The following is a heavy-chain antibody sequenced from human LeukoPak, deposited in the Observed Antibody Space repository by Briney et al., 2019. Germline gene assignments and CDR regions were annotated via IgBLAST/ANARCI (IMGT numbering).Heavy chain of an antibody. J-gene: IGHJ4*02. CDR1: GCSISSYF. CDR2: ALYTGST. V-gene: IGHV4-59*01. Sequence: PSETLSLICSGSGCSISSYFWSWIRQAPGKGLEWVGYALYTGSTEYNPALKSRVTISLDTSNNQFSLRLSSVTAADTAVYYCARDNGYSYGIDYWGQGRLATVSS. D-gene: IGHD5-18*01. CDR3: ARDNGYSYGIDY.